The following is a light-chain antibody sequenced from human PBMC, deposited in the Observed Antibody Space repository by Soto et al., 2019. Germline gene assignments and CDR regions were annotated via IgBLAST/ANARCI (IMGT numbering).Light chain of an antibody. V-gene: IGKV3-20*01. Sequence: EIVLTQSPGTLSLSPGERATLSCRASQSLTSSYLAWYQQKPGQSPRLLIYGASRRATGIPDRFSGSGSGTDFTLTIRRLEPEDFAVYYCQQYGSSPRTFGQGTKVDI. CDR1: QSLTSSY. CDR3: QQYGSSPRT. J-gene: IGKJ1*01. CDR2: GAS.